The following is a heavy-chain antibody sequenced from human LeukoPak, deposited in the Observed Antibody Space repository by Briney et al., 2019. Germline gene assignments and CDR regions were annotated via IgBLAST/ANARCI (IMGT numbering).Heavy chain of an antibody. J-gene: IGHJ4*02. CDR1: GITFSSYG. V-gene: IGHV3-48*03. D-gene: IGHD6-19*01. CDR2: ISNSGSTI. CDR3: ARISVAGLWVYFDS. Sequence: GGTLRLSCAASGITFSSYGMNWVRQTPGKGLEWVSYISNSGSTIYYADSVKGRFTISRDNAKNSLYLQMNSLRAEDTAVYYCARISVAGLWVYFDSWGQGTLVTVSS.